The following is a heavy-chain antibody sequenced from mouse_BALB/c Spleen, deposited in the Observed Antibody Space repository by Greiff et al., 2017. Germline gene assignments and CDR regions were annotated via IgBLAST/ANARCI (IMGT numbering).Heavy chain of an antibody. CDR3: ARGYDYDGFAY. CDR1: GFTFSDYY. J-gene: IGHJ3*01. V-gene: IGHV5-4*02. D-gene: IGHD2-4*01. Sequence: DVKLQESGGGLVKPGGSLKLSCAASGFTFSDYYMYWVRQTPEKRLEWVATISDGGSYTYYPDSVKGRFTISRDNAKNNLYLQMSSLKSEDTAMYYCARGYDYDGFAYWGQGTLVTVSA. CDR2: ISDGGSYT.